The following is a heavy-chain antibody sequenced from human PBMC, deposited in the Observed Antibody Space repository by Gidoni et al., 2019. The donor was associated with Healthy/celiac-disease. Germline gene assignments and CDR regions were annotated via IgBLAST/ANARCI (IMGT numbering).Heavy chain of an antibody. CDR1: GFTFSSYA. J-gene: IGHJ4*02. CDR3: AKAGRYFDWLPSFDY. D-gene: IGHD3-9*01. V-gene: IGHV3-23*01. CDR2: ISGSGGST. Sequence: EVQLLESGGGLVQPGGSLGLSCAASGFTFSSYAMSWVRPAPGKWLEWVSAISGSGGSTYNADSVTGRFTISRDNSKNTLYLQMTSLRAEDTAVYYCAKAGRYFDWLPSFDYWGQGTLVTVSS.